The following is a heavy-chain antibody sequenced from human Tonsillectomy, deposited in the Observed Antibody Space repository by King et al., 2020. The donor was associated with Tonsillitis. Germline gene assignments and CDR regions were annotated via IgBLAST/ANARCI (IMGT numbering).Heavy chain of an antibody. CDR2: ISYDATRE. J-gene: IGHJ4*02. V-gene: IGHV3-33*05. Sequence: VQLVESGGGVVQPGRSLRLSCASSGFAFSSYGMHWVRQAPGKGLEWVAVISYDATRENYADSVKGRFTISRDNSKNTLYLHMNSLRAEDTAVYYCARERLYSSAWGIDYWGQGSLVTVSS. CDR1: GFAFSSYG. CDR3: ARERLYSSAWGIDY. D-gene: IGHD6-19*01.